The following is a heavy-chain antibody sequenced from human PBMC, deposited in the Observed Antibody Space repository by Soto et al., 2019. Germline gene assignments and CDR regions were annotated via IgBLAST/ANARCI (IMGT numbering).Heavy chain of an antibody. CDR3: TREGYSYGIDY. J-gene: IGHJ4*02. V-gene: IGHV3-49*03. CDR2: IRSKAYGGTT. Sequence: PAGSLRLCCTASGFTVGDYAMSWFRQAPGKGLEWVGFIRSKAYGGTTEYAASVKGRFTISRDDSKSIAYLQMNSLKTEDTAVYYCTREGYSYGIDYWGQGTLVTVSS. D-gene: IGHD5-18*01. CDR1: GFTVGDYA.